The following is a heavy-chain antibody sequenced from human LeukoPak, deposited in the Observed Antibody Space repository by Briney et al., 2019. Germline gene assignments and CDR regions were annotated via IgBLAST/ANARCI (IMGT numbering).Heavy chain of an antibody. J-gene: IGHJ4*02. CDR2: IWYEGSNK. V-gene: IGHV3-33*06. CDR3: AKRLSVVGEHFDS. CDR1: GFTFSSYG. Sequence: GRSLRLSCTASGFTFSSYGMHWVRQAPGKGLEWVAVIWYEGSNKYYADSVKGRYTIYRESSKNTLYLHMNRLRAEDTAIYLWAKRLSVVGEHFDSWGQGALVTVSS. D-gene: IGHD1-26*01.